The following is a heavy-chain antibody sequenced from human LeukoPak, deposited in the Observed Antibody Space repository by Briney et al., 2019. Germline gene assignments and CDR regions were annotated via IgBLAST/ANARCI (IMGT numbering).Heavy chain of an antibody. CDR1: GYAISSGYY. J-gene: IGHJ6*02. D-gene: IGHD1-26*01. Sequence: SETLSLTCTVFGYAISSGYYWGWIRQPPGKGLEWIGSIYHSGSTYYNPSLKSRVTISVDTSKNQFSLKLSSVTAADTAVYYCARDRSLYYYYGMDVWGQGTTVTVSS. CDR3: ARDRSLYYYYGMDV. CDR2: IYHSGST. V-gene: IGHV4-38-2*02.